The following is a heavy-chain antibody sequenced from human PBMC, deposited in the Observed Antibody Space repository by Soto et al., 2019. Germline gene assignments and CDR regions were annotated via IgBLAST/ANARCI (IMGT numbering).Heavy chain of an antibody. CDR2: VYYTGNT. CDR1: GGSISSGDYH. Sequence: QVQLQESGPGLVKPSQTLSLTCTFSGGSISSGDYHWSWIRQPPGKALDWIGFVYYTGNTYYNPSLKSLVTLSVDTSKNQFSQKLSSGTAAETAVYYCAWSDFWSVYYTDYWGQGTLVPVSS. J-gene: IGHJ4*02. V-gene: IGHV4-30-4*08. CDR3: AWSDFWSVYYTDY. D-gene: IGHD3-3*01.